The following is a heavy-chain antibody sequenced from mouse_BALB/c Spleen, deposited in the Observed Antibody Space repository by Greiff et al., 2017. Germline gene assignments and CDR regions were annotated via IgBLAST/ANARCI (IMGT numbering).Heavy chain of an antibody. CDR2: IDPENGDT. Sequence: EVQLQQSGAELVRSGASVKLSCTASGFNFKDYYMHWVKQRPEQGLEWIGWIDPENGDTEYAPKFQGKATMTADTSSNTAYLQLSSLTSEDTAVYYCYAIYYGYDGGYAMDYWGQGTSVTVSS. CDR3: YAIYYGYDGGYAMDY. D-gene: IGHD2-2*01. CDR1: GFNFKDYY. J-gene: IGHJ4*01. V-gene: IGHV14-4*02.